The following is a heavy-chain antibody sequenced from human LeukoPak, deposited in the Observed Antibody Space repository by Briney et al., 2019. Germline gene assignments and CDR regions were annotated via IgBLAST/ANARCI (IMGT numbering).Heavy chain of an antibody. Sequence: SETLSLTCTVSGGSISFYYWSWIRQPPGKGLEWIGNIYYSGITNYNPSLKSRVTISVDTSKNQFSLKLSSVTAADTAVYYCASFLWVISFDYWGQGTLVTVSS. CDR2: IYYSGIT. CDR3: ASFLWVISFDY. J-gene: IGHJ4*02. D-gene: IGHD2-21*01. CDR1: GGSISFYY. V-gene: IGHV4-59*08.